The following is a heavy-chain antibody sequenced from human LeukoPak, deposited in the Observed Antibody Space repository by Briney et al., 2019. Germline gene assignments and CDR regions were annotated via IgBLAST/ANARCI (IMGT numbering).Heavy chain of an antibody. D-gene: IGHD1-26*01. J-gene: IGHJ4*02. V-gene: IGHV3-7*01. Sequence: PGGSLRLSCDASGFHFSSNWMSWVRQAPGKGLEWVAKINADGSEKYYVDSVKARFTISKDNAKNSLYLQMNSLRAEDTAVYYCARGGSYLYYWGQGTLVTVSS. CDR3: ARGGSYLYY. CDR2: INADGSEK. CDR1: GFHFSSNW.